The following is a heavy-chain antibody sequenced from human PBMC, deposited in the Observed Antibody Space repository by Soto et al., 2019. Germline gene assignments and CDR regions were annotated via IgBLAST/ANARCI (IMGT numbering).Heavy chain of an antibody. CDR3: ASKRDGYSYFDY. V-gene: IGHV3-48*02. D-gene: IGHD5-18*01. J-gene: IGHJ4*02. CDR2: ISSSSGTI. Sequence: VGSLRLSCAASGFTFSSYSMNWVRQAPGKGLEWVSYISSSSGTIYYADSVKGRFTISRDNAKNSLYLQMNSLRDEDTAVYYCASKRDGYSYFDYWGQGTLVTVSS. CDR1: GFTFSSYS.